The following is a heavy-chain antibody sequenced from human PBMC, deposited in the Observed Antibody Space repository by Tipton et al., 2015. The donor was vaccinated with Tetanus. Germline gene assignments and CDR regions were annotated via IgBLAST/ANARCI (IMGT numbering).Heavy chain of an antibody. J-gene: IGHJ2*01. D-gene: IGHD2-15*01. CDR2: INHSGST. Sequence: GLVKPSETLSLTCAVSGGSFSGYYWSWIRQTPGKGLEWIGEINHSGSTNYNPSLKSRVTMSVDTSINQISRKLTSVTAADSAVYYCARAPHILGVVDATQGDMPCWYFDLWGRGTLVTVSS. CDR1: GGSFSGYY. V-gene: IGHV4-34*01. CDR3: ARAPHILGVVDATQGDMPCWYFDL.